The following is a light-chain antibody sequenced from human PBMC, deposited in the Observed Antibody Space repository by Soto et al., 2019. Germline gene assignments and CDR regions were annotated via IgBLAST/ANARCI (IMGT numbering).Light chain of an antibody. V-gene: IGKV3-11*01. CDR3: LQDYDHPRT. CDR2: DSS. J-gene: IGKJ1*01. CDR1: QSVSGC. Sequence: EVVLTQSPATLSLSPGESATLSCRASQSVSGCLAWYQQKPGQAPRLLIFDSSIRSTGIPARFSGSGAGTDFTLTISSLQPEYFASYYWLQDYDHPRTFGQGTKVDI.